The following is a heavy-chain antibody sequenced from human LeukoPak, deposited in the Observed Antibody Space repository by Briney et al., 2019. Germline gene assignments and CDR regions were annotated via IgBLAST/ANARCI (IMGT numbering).Heavy chain of an antibody. V-gene: IGHV3-9*01. D-gene: IGHD6-19*01. J-gene: IGHJ4*02. Sequence: QAGGSLRLSCAASGFTFDDYAMHWVRQAPGKGLEWVSGISWNSGSIGYADSVKGRFTISRDNAKNSLYLQMSSLRAEDTAIYYCARALYNRGWYPDYFDSWGQGTLVTVSA. CDR2: ISWNSGSI. CDR3: ARALYNRGWYPDYFDS. CDR1: GFTFDDYA.